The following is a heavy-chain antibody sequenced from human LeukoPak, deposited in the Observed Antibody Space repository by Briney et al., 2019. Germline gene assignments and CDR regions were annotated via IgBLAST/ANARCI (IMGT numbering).Heavy chain of an antibody. J-gene: IGHJ4*02. Sequence: GGSLRLSCVASGFTFTTYGMHWVRQAPGKGLEWVAVISYDGSNKYYADSVKGRFTISRDNSKNTLYLQMNSLRAEDTAVYYCAKDRPLGHDFWSGYYHFDYWGQGTLVTVSS. CDR3: AKDRPLGHDFWSGYYHFDY. D-gene: IGHD3-3*01. CDR2: ISYDGSNK. V-gene: IGHV3-30*12. CDR1: GFTFTTYG.